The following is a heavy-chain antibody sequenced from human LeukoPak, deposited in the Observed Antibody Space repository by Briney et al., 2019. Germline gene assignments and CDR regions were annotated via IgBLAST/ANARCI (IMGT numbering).Heavy chain of an antibody. CDR1: RFQFSSYA. J-gene: IGHJ4*02. Sequence: GGSLRLSCVASRFQFSSYAMSWVRQAPGKGLEWVSVISGSGGSTYYADSVKGRFTISRDNSKNTLYLQMNSLRAEDTAVYYCARRGDGGRSFDYWGQGTLVTVSS. CDR3: ARRGDGGRSFDY. D-gene: IGHD4-23*01. V-gene: IGHV3-23*01. CDR2: ISGSGGST.